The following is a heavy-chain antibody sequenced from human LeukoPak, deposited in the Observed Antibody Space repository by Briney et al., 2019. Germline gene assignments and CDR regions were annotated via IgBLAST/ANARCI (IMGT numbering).Heavy chain of an antibody. J-gene: IGHJ4*02. CDR1: GGSFSGYY. CDR3: ARVPPSDRSGWYYYDTSGYKATTHYFDY. Sequence: PSECLSLICAVYGGSFSGYYWSWIRQPPGKGLEWIGEINYSGKTNYNPSLKSRVNISVDTSKNQFSLKLNSVTAADTAVYYCARVPPSDRSGWYYYDTSGYKATTHYFDYWGQGTLVTVSS. D-gene: IGHD3-22*01. CDR2: INYSGKT. V-gene: IGHV4-34*01.